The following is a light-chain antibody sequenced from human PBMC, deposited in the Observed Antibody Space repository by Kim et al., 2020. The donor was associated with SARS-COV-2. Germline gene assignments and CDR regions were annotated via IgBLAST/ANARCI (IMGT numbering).Light chain of an antibody. CDR1: NIGSKN. CDR3: QVWDSSTFWV. V-gene: IGLV3-9*01. CDR2: RDS. Sequence: VAVGQTARITCGGNNIGSKNVHWYQQKPGQAPVLVIYRDSNRPSGIPERFSGSNSGNTATLTISRAQAGDEADYYCQVWDSSTFWVFGGGTQLTVL. J-gene: IGLJ3*02.